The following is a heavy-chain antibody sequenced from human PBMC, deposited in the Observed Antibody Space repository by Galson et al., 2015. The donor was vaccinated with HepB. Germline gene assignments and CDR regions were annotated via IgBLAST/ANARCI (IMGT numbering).Heavy chain of an antibody. J-gene: IGHJ1*01. CDR3: ARDAGNYYDSGGVEYFQH. CDR1: GYTFTSYY. Sequence: SVKVSCKASGYTFTSYYMHWVRQAPGQGLEWMGIINPSGGSTSYAQKFQGRVTMTRDTSTSTVYMELSSLRSEDTAVYYCARDAGNYYDSGGVEYFQHWGQGTLVTVSS. D-gene: IGHD3-22*01. V-gene: IGHV1-46*03. CDR2: INPSGGST.